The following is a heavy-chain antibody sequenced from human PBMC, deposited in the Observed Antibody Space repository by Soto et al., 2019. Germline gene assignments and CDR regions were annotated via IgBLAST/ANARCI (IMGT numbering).Heavy chain of an antibody. V-gene: IGHV1-69*13. Sequence: SVKVSCKASGGTFSSYAISWVRQAPGQGLEWMGGIIPIFGTANYAQKFQGRVTITADESTSTAYMELSSLRSEDTAVYYCARDGNPAIAAAGTFDYWGQGTLVTSPQ. D-gene: IGHD6-13*01. CDR3: ARDGNPAIAAAGTFDY. CDR2: IIPIFGTA. CDR1: GGTFSSYA. J-gene: IGHJ4*02.